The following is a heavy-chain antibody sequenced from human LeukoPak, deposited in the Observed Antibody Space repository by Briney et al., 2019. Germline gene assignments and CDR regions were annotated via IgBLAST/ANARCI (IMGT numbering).Heavy chain of an antibody. Sequence: GGSLRLSCAASGFTVSNNYMSWVRQAPGKGLEWVSVIYRDDSTYYADSVKGRFTISRDNSKNTLYPQMNSLRAEDTAVYYCARHRDGYSLGFFDYWGQGTLVTVSS. CDR3: ARHRDGYSLGFFDY. CDR2: IYRDDST. D-gene: IGHD5-24*01. V-gene: IGHV3-53*01. J-gene: IGHJ4*02. CDR1: GFTVSNNY.